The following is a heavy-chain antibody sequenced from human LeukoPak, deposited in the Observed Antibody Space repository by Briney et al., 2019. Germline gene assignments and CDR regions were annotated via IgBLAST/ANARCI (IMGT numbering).Heavy chain of an antibody. V-gene: IGHV4-30-4*01. D-gene: IGHD5-12*01. CDR1: GGSISSGDYY. CDR2: IYYSGST. Sequence: SETLFLTCTVSGGSISSGDYYWSWIRQPPGKGLEWIGYIYYSGSTYYNPSLKSRVTISVDTSKNQFSLKLSSVTAADTAVYYCARRGYSGYGPPDYWGQGTLVTVSS. J-gene: IGHJ4*02. CDR3: ARRGYSGYGPPDY.